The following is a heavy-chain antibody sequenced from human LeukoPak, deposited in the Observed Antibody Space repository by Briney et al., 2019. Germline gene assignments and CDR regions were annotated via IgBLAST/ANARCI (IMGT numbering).Heavy chain of an antibody. V-gene: IGHV3-7*01. CDR2: VNRDASEK. J-gene: IGHJ3*02. Sequence: GGSLRLSCAASGFTFSTSWMTWVRQAPGKGLEWVAKVNRDASEKYYVDSVKGRFTISRDNAKNSLYLLLNSLRAEDTAVYHCARDATPYDSSGYYDAIDIWGQGTMVTVSS. CDR3: ARDATPYDSSGYYDAIDI. CDR1: GFTFSTSW. D-gene: IGHD3-22*01.